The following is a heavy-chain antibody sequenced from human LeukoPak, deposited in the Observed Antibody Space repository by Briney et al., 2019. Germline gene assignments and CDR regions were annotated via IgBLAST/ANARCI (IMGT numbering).Heavy chain of an antibody. Sequence: SETLSLTCAVYGGSFSGYYWSWIRQPPGKGLEWIGEINHSGSTNYNPSLERRVTISVDTSKNQFSLKLSSVTAADTAVYYCARTLPLAGGDPWGQGTLVTVSS. V-gene: IGHV4-34*01. D-gene: IGHD1-1*01. CDR2: INHSGST. J-gene: IGHJ5*02. CDR1: GGSFSGYY. CDR3: ARTLPLAGGDP.